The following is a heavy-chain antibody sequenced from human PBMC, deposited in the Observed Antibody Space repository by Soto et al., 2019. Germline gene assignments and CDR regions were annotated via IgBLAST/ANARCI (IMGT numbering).Heavy chain of an antibody. J-gene: IGHJ1*01. CDR3: AKSGYYDSSGYYNV. CDR1: GFTFSTYA. D-gene: IGHD3-22*01. V-gene: IGHV3-23*01. CDR2: ISGSGANT. Sequence: LRLSCAASGFTFSTYAMGWVRQAPGKGREWVSGISGSGANTYYADSVKGRFTISRDKSENTLYLQMHSLRAEDTAVYYCAKSGYYDSSGYYNVWGQGTLVTVSS.